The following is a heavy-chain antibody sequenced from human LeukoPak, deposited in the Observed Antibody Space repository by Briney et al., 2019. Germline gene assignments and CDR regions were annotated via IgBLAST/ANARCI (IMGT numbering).Heavy chain of an antibody. CDR2: ISGSGGST. Sequence: GGSLRLSCAASGFTFSSYAMSWVRQAPGKGLEWVSAISGSGGSTYYADSVKGRFTISRDNSKNTLYLQMNSLRAKDTAVYYCAKGDYDFWSGYYYNYYYGMDVWGQGTTVTVS. J-gene: IGHJ6*02. V-gene: IGHV3-23*01. CDR1: GFTFSSYA. D-gene: IGHD3-3*01. CDR3: AKGDYDFWSGYYYNYYYGMDV.